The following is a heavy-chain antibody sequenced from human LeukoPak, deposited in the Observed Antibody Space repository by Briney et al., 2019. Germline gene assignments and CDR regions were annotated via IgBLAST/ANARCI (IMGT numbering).Heavy chain of an antibody. Sequence: SGGSLRLSCAASGFTFSSYEMNWVRQAPGKGLEWVSYISSSGSTIYYADSVKGRFTISRDNAKNSLYLQMNSLRAEDTAVYYCVRDPSVSYYGSGSYLDYWGQGTLVTVSS. CDR3: VRDPSVSYYGSGSYLDY. J-gene: IGHJ4*02. CDR2: ISSSGSTI. CDR1: GFTFSSYE. D-gene: IGHD3-10*01. V-gene: IGHV3-48*03.